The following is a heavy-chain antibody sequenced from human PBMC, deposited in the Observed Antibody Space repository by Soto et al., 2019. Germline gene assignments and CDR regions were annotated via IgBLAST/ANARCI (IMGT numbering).Heavy chain of an antibody. Sequence: QLQLQESGPGLVKPSETLSLTCTVSGGSISSSSYYWGWIRQPPGKGLEWIGSIYYSGSTYYNPSLKSRVTISVATSKNQFPLKLSSVTAADTAVYYGASDYTISPGAAFDIWGQGTMVTVSS. V-gene: IGHV4-39*01. CDR2: IYYSGST. D-gene: IGHD4-4*01. CDR1: GGSISSSSYY. CDR3: ASDYTISPGAAFDI. J-gene: IGHJ3*02.